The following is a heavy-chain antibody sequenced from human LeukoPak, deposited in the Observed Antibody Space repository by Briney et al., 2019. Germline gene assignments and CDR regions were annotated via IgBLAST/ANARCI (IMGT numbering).Heavy chain of an antibody. V-gene: IGHV1-2*02. CDR1: GYAFTGSS. CDR2: INPNSGGT. D-gene: IGHD6-13*01. Sequence: GASVKVSCKASGYAFTGSSIHWVRQAPGQGLEWMGWINPNSGGTNYAQKFQGRITMTRDTSITTAYMELSRLTSDDTAVYYCESGTRSSWYYFDFWGQGTLVTVSS. CDR3: ESGTRSSWYYFDF. J-gene: IGHJ4*02.